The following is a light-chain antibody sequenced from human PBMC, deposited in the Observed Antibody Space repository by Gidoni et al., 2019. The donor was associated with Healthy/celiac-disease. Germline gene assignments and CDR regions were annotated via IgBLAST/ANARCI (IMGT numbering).Light chain of an antibody. CDR3: SSYAGSNIVV. Sequence: QSALTQPPSASGSPGQSVTISCTGTSSDVGGYNSVSWYQPHPGKAPKLMIYEVSKRPAGVPDRFSGSKSGNTASLTVSGLQAEDEADYYCSSYAGSNIVVFGGGTKLTVL. J-gene: IGLJ2*01. CDR2: EVS. V-gene: IGLV2-8*01. CDR1: SSDVGGYNS.